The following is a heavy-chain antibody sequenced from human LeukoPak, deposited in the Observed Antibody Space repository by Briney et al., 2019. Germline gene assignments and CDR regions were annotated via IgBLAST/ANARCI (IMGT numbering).Heavy chain of an antibody. V-gene: IGHV4-34*01. D-gene: IGHD6-13*01. J-gene: IGHJ4*02. CDR2: INHSGSA. Sequence: SETLSLTCAVYGGSFSGYYWSWIRQPPGKGLEWIGEINHSGSANYNPSLKSRVTMSVDTSKNQFSLKMSPVTAADTAVYYCARQSSAGLAYWGQGTLVTVSS. CDR3: ARQSSAGLAY. CDR1: GGSFSGYY.